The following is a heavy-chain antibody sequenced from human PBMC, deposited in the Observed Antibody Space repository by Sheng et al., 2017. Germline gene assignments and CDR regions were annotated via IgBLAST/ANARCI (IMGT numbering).Heavy chain of an antibody. D-gene: IGHD2-2*02. CDR1: GGTFSSYA. Sequence: QVQLVQSGAEVKKPGSSVKVSCKASGGTFSSYAISWVRQAPGQGLEWMGGIIPIFGTANYAQKFQGRVTITADESTSTAYMELSSLRSEDTAVYYCARDWGGYCSSTSCYTGYYYYGMDVWGQGP. J-gene: IGHJ6*02. V-gene: IGHV1-69*01. CDR2: IIPIFGTA. CDR3: ARDWGGYCSSTSCYTGYYYYGMDV.